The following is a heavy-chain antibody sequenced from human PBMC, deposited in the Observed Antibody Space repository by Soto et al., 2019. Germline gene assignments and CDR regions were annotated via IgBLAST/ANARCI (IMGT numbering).Heavy chain of an antibody. D-gene: IGHD3-22*01. J-gene: IGHJ5*02. V-gene: IGHV4-61*01. CDR3: TGAYYDINGYSLDP. Sequence: SETLSLTCTVSGGSISSSSYYWTWIRQPPGKGLEWIGYIYYGGSINYNPSLKSRVIISVDTAKNQFSLRLSSVTAADTAVYYCTGAYYDINGYSLDPWGQGTSVTVSS. CDR2: IYYGGSI. CDR1: GGSISSSSYY.